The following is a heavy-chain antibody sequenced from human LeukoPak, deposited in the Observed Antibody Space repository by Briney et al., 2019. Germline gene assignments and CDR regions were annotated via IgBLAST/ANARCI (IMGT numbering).Heavy chain of an antibody. CDR1: GYTFTGYY. CDR3: ARVRIVVVTAGYYYYYYMDV. Sequence: ASVKVSCKASGYTFTGYYMHWVRQAPGQGLEWMGWINPNSGGTNYAQKFQGRVTMTRDTSISTAYMELSRLRSDDTAVYYCARVRIVVVTAGYYYYYYMDVWGKGTTVTVSS. D-gene: IGHD2-21*02. J-gene: IGHJ6*03. CDR2: INPNSGGT. V-gene: IGHV1-2*02.